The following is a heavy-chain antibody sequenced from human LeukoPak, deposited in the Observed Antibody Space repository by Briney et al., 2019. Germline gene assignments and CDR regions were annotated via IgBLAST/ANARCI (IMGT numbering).Heavy chain of an antibody. Sequence: ASVKVSCKASGYTFSTYDINWLRRASGQGGEWMGWMNPNSDNTGYVEKFQDRVTFTMNTSISTAYMELGSLRSEDTAVYYCARAGVAARPYPQHYYYYYYMDVWGQGTTVTVSS. CDR1: GYTFSTYD. CDR3: ARAGVAARPYPQHYYYYYYMDV. V-gene: IGHV1-8*03. CDR2: MNPNSDNT. D-gene: IGHD6-6*01. J-gene: IGHJ6*03.